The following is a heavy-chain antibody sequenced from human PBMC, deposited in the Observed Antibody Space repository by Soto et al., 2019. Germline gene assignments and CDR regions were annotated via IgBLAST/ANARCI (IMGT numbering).Heavy chain of an antibody. Sequence: SETLSLTCVVSGVSLSSSNWWSFVRQPPGKGLEWIGEIFYSGTTNHNPSLKSRLTISLDKSKNQFSLRLTSVTAADTAVYFCARRSVYGDIDFWGQGTLVTVSS. D-gene: IGHD4-17*01. J-gene: IGHJ4*02. CDR1: GVSLSSSNW. CDR2: IFYSGTT. CDR3: ARRSVYGDIDF. V-gene: IGHV4-4*02.